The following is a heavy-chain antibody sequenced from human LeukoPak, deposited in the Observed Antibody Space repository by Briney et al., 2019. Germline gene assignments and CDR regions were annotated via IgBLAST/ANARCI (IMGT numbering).Heavy chain of an antibody. D-gene: IGHD4-17*01. V-gene: IGHV3-7*01. J-gene: IGHJ3*02. Sequence: GGSLRLSCAASEFIFSNYWMTWVRQAPGKGLEWVANIKQDGSEKYYVDSVKGRFTISRDNAKNSLYLQMNSLRAEDTAVYYCARDDTVTTDAFDIWGQGTMVTVSS. CDR3: ARDDTVTTDAFDI. CDR2: IKQDGSEK. CDR1: EFIFSNYW.